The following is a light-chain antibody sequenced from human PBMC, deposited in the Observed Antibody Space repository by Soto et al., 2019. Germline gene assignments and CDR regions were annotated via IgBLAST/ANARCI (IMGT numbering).Light chain of an antibody. CDR1: VLAKKY. Sequence: SYELTQPSSVSVSPGQTARITCSGDVLAKKYARWFQQKPGRAPVLLIYKDTERPSGIPERFSGSSSGTTVTLTISGAQVEDEADYYCYSAADNNQGVFGGGTKVTVL. CDR2: KDT. CDR3: YSAADNNQGV. J-gene: IGLJ2*01. V-gene: IGLV3-27*01.